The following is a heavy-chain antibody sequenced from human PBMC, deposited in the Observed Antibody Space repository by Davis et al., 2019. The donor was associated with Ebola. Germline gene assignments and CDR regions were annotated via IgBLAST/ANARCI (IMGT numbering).Heavy chain of an antibody. J-gene: IGHJ6*02. CDR2: IYSGGST. CDR3: GAIRVYYYGIDV. V-gene: IGHV3-66*01. Sequence: GESLKISCAASGFTVSSNYMSWVRQAPGKGLEWVSVIYSGGSTYYADSVKGRFTISRDNSKNTLYLQMNSLRAEDTAVYYCGAIRVYYYGIDVWGQGTTVTVSS. CDR1: GFTVSSNY. D-gene: IGHD1-26*01.